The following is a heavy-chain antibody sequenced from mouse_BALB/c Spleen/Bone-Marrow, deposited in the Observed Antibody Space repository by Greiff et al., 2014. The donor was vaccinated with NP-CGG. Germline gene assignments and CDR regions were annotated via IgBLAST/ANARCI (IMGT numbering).Heavy chain of an antibody. CDR1: GFTFTDYY. J-gene: IGHJ1*01. D-gene: IGHD2-4*01. CDR2: IRNKANGYTT. Sequence: EVQVVESGGGLVQPGGSLRLSCATSGFTFTDYYMSWVRQPPGKALEWLGFIRNKANGYTTEYSASVKGRFTISRDNSQSILYLQMNTLGAEDSATYYCAREIINDYHWYFDVWGAGTTVTVSS. V-gene: IGHV7-3*02. CDR3: AREIINDYHWYFDV.